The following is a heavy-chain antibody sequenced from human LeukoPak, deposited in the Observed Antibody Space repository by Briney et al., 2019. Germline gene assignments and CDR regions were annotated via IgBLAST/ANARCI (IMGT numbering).Heavy chain of an antibody. D-gene: IGHD6-19*01. CDR1: GYTFTSCY. CDR2: INPSGGST. CDR3: ARGAVAGSSYFDY. Sequence: ASVKVSCKAPGYTFTSCYMPWVRQAPGQGLEWMGRINPSGGSTSYAQKFQGRVTMTRDTSTSTVYMELSSLRSEDTAVDNCARGAVAGSSYFDYWGQGTLVTVSS. V-gene: IGHV1-46*01. J-gene: IGHJ4*02.